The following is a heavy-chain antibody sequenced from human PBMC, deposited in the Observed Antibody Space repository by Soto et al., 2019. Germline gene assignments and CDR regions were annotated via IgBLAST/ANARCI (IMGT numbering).Heavy chain of an antibody. CDR3: TSRRDWTAVDPLDY. D-gene: IGHD5-18*01. V-gene: IGHV3-73*01. CDR1: GFTFSDSA. Sequence: GGSLRLSCAASGFTFSDSAMHWVRQASGKGLEWVGRIRNKTNKYATTYIASVKGRFSISRDDSKNTVYLQMNSLKIDDTAVYFCTSRRDWTAVDPLDYWGLGTLVTVSS. CDR2: IRNKTNKYAT. J-gene: IGHJ4*02.